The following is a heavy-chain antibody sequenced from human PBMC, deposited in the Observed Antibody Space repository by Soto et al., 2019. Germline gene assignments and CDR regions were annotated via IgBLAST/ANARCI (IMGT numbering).Heavy chain of an antibody. Sequence: SETLSLTCTVSGGSISSGDYYWSWIRQPPGKGLEWIGYIYYSGSTYYNPSLKSRVTISVDTSKNQFSLKLSSVTAADTAVYYCAREVITIFGVVIYGIHNAFDIWGQGTMVTVSS. D-gene: IGHD3-3*01. CDR3: AREVITIFGVVIYGIHNAFDI. CDR1: GGSISSGDYY. V-gene: IGHV4-30-4*01. CDR2: IYYSGST. J-gene: IGHJ3*02.